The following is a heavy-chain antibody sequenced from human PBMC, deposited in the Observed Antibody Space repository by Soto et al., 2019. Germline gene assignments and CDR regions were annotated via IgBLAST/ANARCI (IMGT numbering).Heavy chain of an antibody. J-gene: IGHJ4*02. D-gene: IGHD3-10*01. CDR1: GFTFSSYG. V-gene: IGHV3-33*01. CDR3: ARGGEQIWFGD. CDR2: IWYDGSNK. Sequence: QVQLVESGGGVVQPGRSLRLSCAASGFTFSSYGMHWVRQAPGKGLEWVAVIWYDGSNKYYADSVKGRFTISRDNSTNTLYLQMNSLRAEDTAVYYCARGGEQIWFGDRGQGTLVTVSS.